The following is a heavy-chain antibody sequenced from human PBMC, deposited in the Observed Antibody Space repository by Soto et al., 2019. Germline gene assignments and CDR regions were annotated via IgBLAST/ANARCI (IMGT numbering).Heavy chain of an antibody. J-gene: IGHJ6*02. V-gene: IGHV5-51*01. D-gene: IGHD1-26*01. Sequence: GESLKISCKGSGYSFTSYWIGWVRQMPGKGLEWMGIIYPGDSDTRYSPSFQGQVTISADKSISTAYLQWSSLKALDTAMYYCARQNSGSYWNYYYYGMDVWGQGTTVTVSS. CDR2: IYPGDSDT. CDR3: ARQNSGSYWNYYYYGMDV. CDR1: GYSFTSYW.